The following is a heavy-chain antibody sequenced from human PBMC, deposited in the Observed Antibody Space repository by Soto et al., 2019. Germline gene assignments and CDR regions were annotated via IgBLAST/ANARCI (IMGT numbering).Heavy chain of an antibody. V-gene: IGHV1-8*01. CDR2: MNPDSGHT. Sequence: QVQLVQSEAEVRTPGASVKVSCKASGYTFTSYDINWVRQATGQGPEWMGWMNPDSGHTGYVPKFQGRVTMTRNTAISTAYMELSSLRSEDTAVYYCARSGGGSNVNFDYWGQGTLVTVSS. D-gene: IGHD2-15*01. J-gene: IGHJ4*02. CDR1: GYTFTSYD. CDR3: ARSGGGSNVNFDY.